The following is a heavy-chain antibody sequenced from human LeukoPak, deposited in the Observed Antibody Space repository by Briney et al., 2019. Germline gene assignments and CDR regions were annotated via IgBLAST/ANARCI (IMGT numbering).Heavy chain of an antibody. D-gene: IGHD1-7*01. CDR2: INTNTGDP. Sequence: GASVKVSCKASGYIFRDYVMNWVRQAPGQGLEWMAWINTNTGDPIYARDFSGRFSSSVDTSVNTAYLYISGLKAEDTAVYYCARSITGTTGVFDYWGQGTLVTVSS. V-gene: IGHV7-4-1*02. J-gene: IGHJ4*02. CDR1: GYIFRDYV. CDR3: ARSITGTTGVFDY.